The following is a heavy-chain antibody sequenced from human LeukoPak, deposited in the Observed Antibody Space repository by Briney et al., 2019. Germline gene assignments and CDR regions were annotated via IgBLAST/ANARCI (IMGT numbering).Heavy chain of an antibody. Sequence: PGGSLRLSCAASGFTFRSNWMHWVRQAPGKGLVWVSRINSDGSRTSYADSVKGRFTISRDNAENTLYLQMNSLRDEDTAVYYCARTYYHDSSGYYGDYYFDYWGQGTLVTVSS. V-gene: IGHV3-74*01. CDR1: GFTFRSNW. CDR3: ARTYYHDSSGYYGDYYFDY. J-gene: IGHJ4*02. D-gene: IGHD3-22*01. CDR2: INSDGSRT.